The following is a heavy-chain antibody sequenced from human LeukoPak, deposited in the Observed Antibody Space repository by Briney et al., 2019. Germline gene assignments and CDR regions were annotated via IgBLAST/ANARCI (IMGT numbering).Heavy chain of an antibody. CDR2: IYYSGST. Sequence: PSETLSLTCTVSGGSLSSYYWSWIRQPPGKGLEWIGYIYYSGSTNYNPSLKSRVTISVDTSKNQFSLKLSSVTAADTAVYYCARDRDGYNPDDSDAFDIWGQGTMVTVSS. CDR1: GGSLSSYY. CDR3: ARDRDGYNPDDSDAFDI. V-gene: IGHV4-59*01. J-gene: IGHJ3*02. D-gene: IGHD5-24*01.